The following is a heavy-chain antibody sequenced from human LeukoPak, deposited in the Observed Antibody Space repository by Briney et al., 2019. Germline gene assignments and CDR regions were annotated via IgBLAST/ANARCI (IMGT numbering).Heavy chain of an antibody. CDR3: ARDGRFIAVAGTLD. D-gene: IGHD6-19*01. CDR1: GFTFSSYW. Sequence: GGSLRLSCAASGFTFSSYWMSWVRQAPGKGLEWVANIKQDGSEKYYVDSVKGRFTISRDNAKNSLYLQMNSLRAEDTAVYYCARDGRFIAVAGTLDWGQGTLVTVSS. V-gene: IGHV3-7*03. CDR2: IKQDGSEK. J-gene: IGHJ4*02.